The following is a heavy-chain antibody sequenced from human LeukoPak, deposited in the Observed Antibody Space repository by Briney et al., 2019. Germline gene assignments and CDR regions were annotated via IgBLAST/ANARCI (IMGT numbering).Heavy chain of an antibody. CDR3: ARVRLGVSFDY. Sequence: PSETLSLTCTVSGGSISSGSYYWSWIRQPAGKGLEWIGRIYTSGSTNYNPSLKSRVTISVDTSKNQFSLKLSSVTAADTAVYYCARVRLGVSFDYWGQGTLVTVSS. CDR2: IYTSGST. J-gene: IGHJ4*02. V-gene: IGHV4-61*02. D-gene: IGHD2-8*01. CDR1: GGSISSGSYY.